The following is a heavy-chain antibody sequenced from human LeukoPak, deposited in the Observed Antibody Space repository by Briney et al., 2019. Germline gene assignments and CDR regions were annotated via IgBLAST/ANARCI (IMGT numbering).Heavy chain of an antibody. CDR2: IIPIFGTA. CDR1: GGTFSSYA. Sequence: ASVKVSCKASGGTFSSYAISWVRQAPGQGLEWMGGIIPIFGTANYAQKFQGRVTITADKSTSTAYMELSSLRSEDTAVYYCARGVSSGRGLDAFDIWGQGTMVTVSS. J-gene: IGHJ3*02. V-gene: IGHV1-69*06. CDR3: ARGVSSGRGLDAFDI. D-gene: IGHD6-19*01.